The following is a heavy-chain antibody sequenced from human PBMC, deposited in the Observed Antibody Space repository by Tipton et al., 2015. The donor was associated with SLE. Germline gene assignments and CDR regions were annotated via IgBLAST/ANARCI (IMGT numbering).Heavy chain of an antibody. V-gene: IGHV4-59*01. D-gene: IGHD3-10*01. CDR2: IYYSGST. CDR1: DGSISSYY. J-gene: IGHJ6*03. CDR3: ARGMRDGYYYYYYMDV. Sequence: LRLSCTVSDGSISSYYWSWIRQPPGKGLEWIGYIYYSGSTNYNPSLKSRVTISVDTSKNQFSLKLSSVTAADTAVYYCARGMRDGYYYYYYMDVWGKGTTVTVSS.